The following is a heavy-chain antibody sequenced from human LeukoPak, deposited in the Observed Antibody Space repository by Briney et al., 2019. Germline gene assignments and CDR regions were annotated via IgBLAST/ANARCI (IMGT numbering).Heavy chain of an antibody. D-gene: IGHD2-2*01. J-gene: IGHJ4*02. Sequence: GGSLRLSCAASGFTFSSYAMHWVRQAPGKGLEWVAVISYDGSNKYYADSVKGRCTISRDNSKKTLYLQMNSLRAEDTAVYYCARASRYIVVVPSAIPPNFYFDYWGQGTLVTVSS. V-gene: IGHV3-30-3*01. CDR3: ARASRYIVVVPSAIPPNFYFDY. CDR1: GFTFSSYA. CDR2: ISYDGSNK.